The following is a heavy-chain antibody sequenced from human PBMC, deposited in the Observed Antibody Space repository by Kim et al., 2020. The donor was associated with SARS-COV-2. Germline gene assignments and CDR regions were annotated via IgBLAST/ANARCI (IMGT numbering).Heavy chain of an antibody. J-gene: IGHJ4*02. Sequence: SVKVSCKASGGTFSSYAISWVRQAPGQGLEWMGGIIPIFGTANYAQKFQGRVTITADESTSTAYMELSSLRSEDTAVYYCARQLFTDYCGGDCCFDYWGQGTLVTVSS. V-gene: IGHV1-69*13. CDR1: GGTFSSYA. D-gene: IGHD2-21*01. CDR2: IIPIFGTA. CDR3: ARQLFTDYCGGDCCFDY.